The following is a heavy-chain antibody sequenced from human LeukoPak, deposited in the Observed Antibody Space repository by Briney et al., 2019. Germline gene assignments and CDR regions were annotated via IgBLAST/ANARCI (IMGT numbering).Heavy chain of an antibody. CDR3: VRELGAPAAGAFDL. V-gene: IGHV3-21*01. D-gene: IGHD3-3*02. CDR1: GYTFSSHS. CDR2: MGSSGTKG. Sequence: PGGPLRLSCAASGYTFSSHSMNWARQAPGKGLEWVSSMGSSGTKGYYADSVKGRFTISRDNAKNSLFLQMNSLRAEESALYFRVRELGAPAAGAFDLWGQGTLVTVSS. J-gene: IGHJ3*01.